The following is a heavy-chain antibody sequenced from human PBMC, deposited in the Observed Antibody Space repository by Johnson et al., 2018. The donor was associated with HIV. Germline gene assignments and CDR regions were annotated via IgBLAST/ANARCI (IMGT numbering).Heavy chain of an antibody. J-gene: IGHJ3*02. CDR2: IGTAGDT. CDR3: TTMSALWFGDLHVFGDGFDI. Sequence: VQLVESGGGLVQPGRSLRLSCAASGFTFDDYAMHWVRQAPGKGLEWVSGIGTAGDTYYPGSVKGRFTISRDNSKNTLYLQMNGLKTEDTAVYYCTTMSALWFGDLHVFGDGFDIWGQGTMVTVSS. V-gene: IGHV3-13*01. CDR1: GFTFDDYA. D-gene: IGHD3-10*01.